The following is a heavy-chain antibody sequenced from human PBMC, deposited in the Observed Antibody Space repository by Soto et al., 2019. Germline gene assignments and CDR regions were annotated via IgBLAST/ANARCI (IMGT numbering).Heavy chain of an antibody. J-gene: IGHJ4*02. CDR1: GLTFGRSA. CDR3: EKDAGSARYPDY. D-gene: IGHD1-26*01. Sequence: GYARLARAVSGLTFGRSAMSWVRQAPGKGLEWVAVISDSGDSTYYANSVKGRFTISRDNSEKTLYLQMNSLRAEDTAVYYFEKDAGSARYPDYWCQGILLTV. CDR2: ISDSGDST. V-gene: IGHV3-23*01.